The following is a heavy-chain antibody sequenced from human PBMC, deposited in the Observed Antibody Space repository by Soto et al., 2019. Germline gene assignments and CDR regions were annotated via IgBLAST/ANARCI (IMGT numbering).Heavy chain of an antibody. Sequence: QVQVQQWGAGLLKPSETLSLTCAVYGGSFSGYCWSWIRQPPGKGLEWIGEIDHSGSTNYNPSLQSRVTISIDTSKSQFSLKLTSVTAADTAVYYCARERRTAASGLSTITNWFDPWGQGTLVTVSS. V-gene: IGHV4-34*01. D-gene: IGHD6-13*01. CDR2: IDHSGST. CDR3: ARERRTAASGLSTITNWFDP. J-gene: IGHJ5*02. CDR1: GGSFSGYC.